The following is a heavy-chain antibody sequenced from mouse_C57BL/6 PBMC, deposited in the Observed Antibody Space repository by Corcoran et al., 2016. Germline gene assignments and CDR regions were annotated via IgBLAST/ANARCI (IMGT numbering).Heavy chain of an antibody. V-gene: IGHV9-3*01. J-gene: IGHJ2*01. CDR1: GYTFTTYG. Sequence: QIQLVQSGPELKKPGETVKISCKASGYTFTTYGMSWVKQAPGKGLKWMGWINTYSGVPTYADDFKGRFAFSLETSASTAYLQINNLKNEDTATYFCARGISRGYFDYWGQGTTLTVSS. CDR3: ARGISRGYFDY. CDR2: INTYSGVP.